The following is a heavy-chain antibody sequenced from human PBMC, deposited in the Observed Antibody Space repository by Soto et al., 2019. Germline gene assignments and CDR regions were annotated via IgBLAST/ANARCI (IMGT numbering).Heavy chain of an antibody. V-gene: IGHV1-18*01. J-gene: IGHJ4*02. D-gene: IGHD1-26*01. Sequence: ASVKVSCKASGYTFTDYGITCVRQAPGQGLEWMGWISAYTGNTNYAQKVQGRVTMSTDTSTSTAYLELRSLRSDDTAVYYCARGPESRSTAYFDYWGQGTLVTVSS. CDR3: ARGPESRSTAYFDY. CDR1: GYTFTDYG. CDR2: ISAYTGNT.